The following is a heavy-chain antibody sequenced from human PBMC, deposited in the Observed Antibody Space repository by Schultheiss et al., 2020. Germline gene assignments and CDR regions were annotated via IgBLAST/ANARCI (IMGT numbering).Heavy chain of an antibody. V-gene: IGHV4-34*01. J-gene: IGHJ4*02. Sequence: SATLSLTCAVYGGSFSGYYWSWIRQPPGKGLEWIGEINHSGSTNYNPSLESRVTISVDTSRTQFSLKLSSVTAADTAVYYCARGTKTYYDILTGYYAPYYFDYWGQGTLVTVSS. CDR1: GGSFSGYY. D-gene: IGHD3-9*01. CDR2: INHSGST. CDR3: ARGTKTYYDILTGYYAPYYFDY.